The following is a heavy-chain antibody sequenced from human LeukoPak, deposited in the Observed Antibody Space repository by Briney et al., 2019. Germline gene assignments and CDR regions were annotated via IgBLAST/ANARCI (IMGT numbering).Heavy chain of an antibody. Sequence: GGSLRLSCAASGFSFSSCAMSWVRQAPGKGLEWVSAISGSGGSTYYADSVKGRFTISRDNSKNTVYLQMSSLRAEDTAVYYCAKDSKKLSPRVFDIWGQGTMVTVSS. D-gene: IGHD4-23*01. CDR3: AKDSKKLSPRVFDI. CDR1: GFSFSSCA. V-gene: IGHV3-23*01. CDR2: ISGSGGST. J-gene: IGHJ3*02.